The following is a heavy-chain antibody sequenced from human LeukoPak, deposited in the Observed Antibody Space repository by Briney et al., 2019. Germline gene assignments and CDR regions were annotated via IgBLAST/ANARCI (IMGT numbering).Heavy chain of an antibody. J-gene: IGHJ3*02. V-gene: IGHV1-8*01. Sequence: ASVKVSCKASGYTFTSYDINWVRQATGQGLEWMGWMNPNSGNTGYAQKFQGRVTMTRNTSISTAYMELSSLRSEDTAVYYCARARRSYSSSWYSFRGGYAFDIWGQGTMVTVSS. D-gene: IGHD6-13*01. CDR1: GYTFTSYD. CDR2: MNPNSGNT. CDR3: ARARRSYSSSWYSFRGGYAFDI.